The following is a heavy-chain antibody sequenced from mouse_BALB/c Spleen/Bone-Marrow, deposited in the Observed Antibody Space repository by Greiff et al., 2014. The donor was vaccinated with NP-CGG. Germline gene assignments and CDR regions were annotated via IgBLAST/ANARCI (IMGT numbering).Heavy chain of an antibody. CDR2: IWSGGST. D-gene: IGHD2-2*01. J-gene: IGHJ1*01. V-gene: IGHV2-2*01. CDR3: VRKGYTGYFDV. CDR1: GFSLTTYG. Sequence: VKLVESGPGLVKPSQSLSITCTVSGFSLTTYGLHWIRQCPGKGLEWLGVIWSGGSTDYNAAFKSRLIITKDNSKNQVFFKMNSLQTDDTAIYYCVRKGYTGYFDVWGAGTTVTVSS.